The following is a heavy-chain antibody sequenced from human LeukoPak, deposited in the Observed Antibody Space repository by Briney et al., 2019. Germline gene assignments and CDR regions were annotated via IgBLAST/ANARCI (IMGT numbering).Heavy chain of an antibody. Sequence: SETLSLTCAVYGGSFSGYYWSWIRQPPGKGLEWIGEINHSGSTNYNPSLKSRVPISVDTSKNQFSLKLSFVTAADTAVYYCARRRVGATKYFDYWGQGTLVTVSS. CDR2: INHSGST. CDR1: GGSFSGYY. J-gene: IGHJ4*02. D-gene: IGHD1-26*01. CDR3: ARRRVGATKYFDY. V-gene: IGHV4-34*01.